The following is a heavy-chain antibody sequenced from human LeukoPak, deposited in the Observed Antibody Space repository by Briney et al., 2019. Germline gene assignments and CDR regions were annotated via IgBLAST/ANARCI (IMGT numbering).Heavy chain of an antibody. V-gene: IGHV4-4*02. J-gene: IGHJ4*02. CDR3: ARIGNYYFDY. Sequence: PSGTLSLTCAVSGGSISSGNWWSWVRQPPGQGLEWIGEIYHSGSTNYNASLKSRVTISVDKSKNQCSLKLTSVTAADTAVYYCARIGNYYFDYWGQGTLVTVSS. D-gene: IGHD1-1*01. CDR2: IYHSGST. CDR1: GGSISSGNW.